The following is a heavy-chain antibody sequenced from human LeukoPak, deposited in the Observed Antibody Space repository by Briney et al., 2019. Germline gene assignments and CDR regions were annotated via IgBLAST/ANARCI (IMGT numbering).Heavy chain of an antibody. J-gene: IGHJ4*02. CDR1: GFTFSNYW. Sequence: GGSLRLSCAASGFTFSNYWMHWVRHAPGKGLEWVSRINERATIISYADSVKGRFTISRENARNTLYLQMNSLTAEDTAVYYCVRDLILVWTPGDDFDHWGQGTLVTVSS. CDR2: INERATII. CDR3: VRDLILVWTPGDDFDH. D-gene: IGHD3-16*01. V-gene: IGHV3-74*01.